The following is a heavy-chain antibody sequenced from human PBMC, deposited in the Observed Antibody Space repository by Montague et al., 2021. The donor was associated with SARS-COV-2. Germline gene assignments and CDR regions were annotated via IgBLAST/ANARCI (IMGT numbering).Heavy chain of an antibody. D-gene: IGHD3-16*01. CDR1: GDSVSSTTCY. Sequence: SETLSLTCTVSGDSVSSTTCYWAWIRQPPGKGLEYIGTIYYSGSSYYXPSLKSRVAMSVDTSKNQFSLKLDSVTAADTAVYYCARVGGGRTFYYWGQGILVTVSS. CDR3: ARVGGGRTFYY. J-gene: IGHJ4*02. V-gene: IGHV4-39*07. CDR2: IYYSGSS.